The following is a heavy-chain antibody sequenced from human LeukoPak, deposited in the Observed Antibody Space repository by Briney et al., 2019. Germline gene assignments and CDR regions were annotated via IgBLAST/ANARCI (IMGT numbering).Heavy chain of an antibody. Sequence: PGGSLRLSCAASGFTFSSYSMNWVRQAPGKGLEWVSSISSSSSYIYYADSVKGRFTISRDNAKNSLYLQMNSLRAEDTAVYYCARNGLGSGSYSFPNWFDPWGQGTLVTVSS. CDR3: ARNGLGSGSYSFPNWFDP. V-gene: IGHV3-21*01. J-gene: IGHJ5*02. CDR1: GFTFSSYS. D-gene: IGHD3-10*01. CDR2: ISSSSSYI.